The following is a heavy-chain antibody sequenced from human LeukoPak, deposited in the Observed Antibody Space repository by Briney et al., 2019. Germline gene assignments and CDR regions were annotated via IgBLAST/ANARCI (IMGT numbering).Heavy chain of an antibody. CDR3: ARVRITIFGVVIMGLDY. D-gene: IGHD3-3*01. CDR2: INHSGST. V-gene: IGHV4-34*01. CDR1: GGSFSGYY. Sequence: PSETLSLTCAVYGGSFSGYYWSWIRQPPGKGLEWIGEINHSGSTNYNPSLKSRVTISVDTSKNQFSLKLSSVTAADTAVYYCARVRITIFGVVIMGLDYWGQGTLSPSPQ. J-gene: IGHJ4*02.